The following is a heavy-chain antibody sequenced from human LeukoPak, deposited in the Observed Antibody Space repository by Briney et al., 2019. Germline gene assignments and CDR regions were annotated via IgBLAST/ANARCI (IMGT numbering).Heavy chain of an antibody. Sequence: SETLSLTCTVSGGSISSGGYYWSWIRQPPGKGLEWIGYIYHSGSTYYNPSLKSRVTISVDRSKNQFSLKLSSVTAADTAVYYCAGARRYDSSGQKLNWFDPWGQGTLVTVSS. CDR2: IYHSGST. V-gene: IGHV4-30-2*01. CDR1: GGSISSGGYY. CDR3: AGARRYDSSGQKLNWFDP. J-gene: IGHJ5*02. D-gene: IGHD3-22*01.